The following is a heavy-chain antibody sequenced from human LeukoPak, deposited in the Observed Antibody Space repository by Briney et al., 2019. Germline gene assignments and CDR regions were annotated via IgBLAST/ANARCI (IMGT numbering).Heavy chain of an antibody. J-gene: IGHJ3*02. V-gene: IGHV3-21*01. D-gene: IGHD3-22*01. CDR1: GFTFSSYS. CDR2: ISSSSSYI. Sequence: GGSLSLSCAASGFTFSSYSMNWVRQAPGKGLEWVSSISSSSSYIYYADSVKGRFTISRDNAKNSLYLQINSLRAEDTAVYYCARGHYYDISGDRGAFDIWGQGAVVTVSS. CDR3: ARGHYYDISGDRGAFDI.